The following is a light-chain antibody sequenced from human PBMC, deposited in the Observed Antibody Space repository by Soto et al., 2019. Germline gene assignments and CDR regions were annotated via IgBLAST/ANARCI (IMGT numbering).Light chain of an antibody. V-gene: IGKV3-20*01. Sequence: DIVFSQSPGTLSLSPGERATLSCGASQRVRSSSLAWYQQKPGQAPRLLIYGASSRASDISDRFSGGGSGTDFTLTISRLAPEDFAVYYCQQYGASPITFGQGTRLEIK. J-gene: IGKJ5*01. CDR1: QRVRSSS. CDR3: QQYGASPIT. CDR2: GAS.